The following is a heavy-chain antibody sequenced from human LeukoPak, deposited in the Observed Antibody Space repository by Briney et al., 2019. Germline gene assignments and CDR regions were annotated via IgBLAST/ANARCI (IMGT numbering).Heavy chain of an antibody. D-gene: IGHD2-8*01. CDR2: KKPDGSEK. Sequence: GGSLRLSCAVSGFTFSTYWMSWSRQAQGKGLKGVPTKKPDGSEKYYVDSVKGRFTISRDNAKNSLYLQMNSLRDEDTAVYYCARERSCPDGLCYSYFDYWGQGTLVTVSS. V-gene: IGHV3-7*01. CDR3: ARERSCPDGLCYSYFDY. J-gene: IGHJ4*02. CDR1: GFTFSTYW.